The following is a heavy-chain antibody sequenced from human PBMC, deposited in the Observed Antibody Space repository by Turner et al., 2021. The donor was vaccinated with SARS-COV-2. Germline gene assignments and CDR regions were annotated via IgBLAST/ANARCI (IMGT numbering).Heavy chain of an antibody. D-gene: IGHD7-27*01. CDR2: VSGLGDTR. CDR1: GFTFNTYA. CDR3: VRDRPRPGDRDALDI. Sequence: EVQVLESGGGLAQPGGSLRLACAASGFTFNTYAMSWVRQAPGKGLVWVSVVSGLGDTRFYADSVGGWFTISRDNTKNRVYLQMNSLRPDDTALYYCVRDRPRPGDRDALDIWGQGTMVTVSS. J-gene: IGHJ3*02. V-gene: IGHV3-23*01.